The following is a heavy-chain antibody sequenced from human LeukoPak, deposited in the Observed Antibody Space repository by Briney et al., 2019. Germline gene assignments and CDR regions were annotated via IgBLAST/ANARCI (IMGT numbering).Heavy chain of an antibody. CDR3: ARIHDFWTAFAY. V-gene: IGHV1-8*03. CDR2: LIPDSGST. J-gene: IGHJ4*02. D-gene: IGHD3/OR15-3a*01. CDR1: GYPFTSYD. Sequence: ASVKVSCKTSGYPFTSYDINWVRQASGQGLEWMGRLIPDSGSTAYAQKFQGRITITRNTSISTVYMELSSLRSDDTATYYCARIHDFWTAFAYWGQGTLVTVSS.